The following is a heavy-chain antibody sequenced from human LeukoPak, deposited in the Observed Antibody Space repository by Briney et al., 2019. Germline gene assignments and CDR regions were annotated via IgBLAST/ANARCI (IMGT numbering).Heavy chain of an antibody. V-gene: IGHV1-46*01. CDR2: INPSGGST. CDR1: GYTSTSYY. D-gene: IGHD1-26*01. Sequence: ASERVSCKASGYTSTSYYMHWVRQAAGQWLEWMGIINPSGGSTSYAQKFQGRVTMTRDTSTSTVYMELSSLRSEDTAVYYCARAFHGELYNGYFDYWGQGTLVTVSS. J-gene: IGHJ4*02. CDR3: ARAFHGELYNGYFDY.